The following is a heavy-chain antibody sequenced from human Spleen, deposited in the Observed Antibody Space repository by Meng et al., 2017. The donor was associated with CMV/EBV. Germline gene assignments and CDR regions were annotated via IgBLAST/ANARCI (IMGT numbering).Heavy chain of an antibody. CDR2: ISGSSSYI. J-gene: IGHJ4*02. CDR3: ARGVGQLSFDY. D-gene: IGHD1-26*01. CDR1: GFSFSNYN. Sequence: SCAASGFSFSNYNMNWVRQAPGKGLEWVSSISGSSSYIYYADSVRGRFTISRDNAKNSLFLQMNSLRAEDTAVYYCARGVGQLSFDYWGQGTLVTVSS. V-gene: IGHV3-21*01.